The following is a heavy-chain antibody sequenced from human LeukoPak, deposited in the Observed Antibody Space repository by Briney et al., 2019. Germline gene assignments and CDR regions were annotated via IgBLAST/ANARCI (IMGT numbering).Heavy chain of an antibody. Sequence: PSETLSLTCTVSGGSISSSSYYWGWIRQPPGKGLEWIGSIYYSGSTYYNPSLKSRVTISVDTSKNQFSLKLSSVTAADTAVYYCARDRIRLAVAGTLGYNWFDPWGQGTLVTVSS. CDR2: IYYSGST. CDR3: ARDRIRLAVAGTLGYNWFDP. J-gene: IGHJ5*02. CDR1: GGSISSSSYY. D-gene: IGHD6-19*01. V-gene: IGHV4-39*07.